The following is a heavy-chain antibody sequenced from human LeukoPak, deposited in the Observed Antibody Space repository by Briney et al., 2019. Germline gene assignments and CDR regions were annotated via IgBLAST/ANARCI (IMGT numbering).Heavy chain of an antibody. D-gene: IGHD3-16*01. CDR3: AKDLGWGAFDI. Sequence: PGGSLRLSCAASRFTLSNYAMNWVRQAPGKGLEWVASISSSGDSIVYADSVKGRFTISRDISKNTLYLQMNTLRAEDTAVYHCAKDLGWGAFDIWGQGTMVTVSS. CDR1: RFTLSNYA. CDR2: ISSSGDSI. J-gene: IGHJ3*02. V-gene: IGHV3-23*01.